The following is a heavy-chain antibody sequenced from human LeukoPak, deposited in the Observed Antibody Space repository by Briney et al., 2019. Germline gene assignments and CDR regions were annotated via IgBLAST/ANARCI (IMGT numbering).Heavy chain of an antibody. Sequence: GGSLRLSCAASGFIFSSSWMSWVRQAPGKGLAWVANINHDGSEEYYLDAVKGRFTISRDNAKNSLYLQMNSLRAEDTAVYYCAKWELYSGFYYIDYWGQGTLATVSS. J-gene: IGHJ4*02. CDR3: AKWELYSGFYYIDY. CDR2: INHDGSEE. V-gene: IGHV3-7*01. CDR1: GFIFSSSW. D-gene: IGHD1-26*01.